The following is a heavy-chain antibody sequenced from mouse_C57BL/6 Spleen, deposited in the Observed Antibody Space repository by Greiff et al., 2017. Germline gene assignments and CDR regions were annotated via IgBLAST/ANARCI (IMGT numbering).Heavy chain of an antibody. D-gene: IGHD1-1*01. V-gene: IGHV14-2*01. CDR3: ARSGTTVVGRDY. CDR1: GFNIKDYY. Sequence: VQLQQSGAELVKPGASVKLSCTASGFNIKDYYMHWVKQRTEQGLEWIGRFDPEDGETKYAPTFQGKATITADTSSNTASLQLSSLTSEDTAVYYCARSGTTVVGRDYWGQGTTLTVSS. J-gene: IGHJ2*01. CDR2: FDPEDGET.